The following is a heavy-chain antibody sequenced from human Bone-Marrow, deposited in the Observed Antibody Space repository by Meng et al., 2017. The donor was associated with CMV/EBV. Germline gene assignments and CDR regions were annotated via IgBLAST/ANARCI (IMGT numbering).Heavy chain of an antibody. CDR3: AREGEYIVGATAKKRVGVLVY. D-gene: IGHD1-26*01. CDR2: ISSSSSYI. CDR1: RFTFSTYA. V-gene: IGHV3-21*01. Sequence: GVLKISCAASRFTFSTYAMHWVRQAPGKGLEWVSSISSSSSYIYYADSVKGRFTISRDNAKNSLYLQMNSLRAEDTAVYYCAREGEYIVGATAKKRVGVLVYWGQGTLVTVSS. J-gene: IGHJ4*02.